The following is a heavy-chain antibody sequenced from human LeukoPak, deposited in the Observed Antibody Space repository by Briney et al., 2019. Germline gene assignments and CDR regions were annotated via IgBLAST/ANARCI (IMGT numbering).Heavy chain of an antibody. CDR3: ARRIGRLVRGVISFGMDV. Sequence: ASVKVSCKASGYTFTSNDINWVRQATGQGLEWMGWMNPNSGNTGYAQKFQGRVTMTRNTSISTAYMELSSLRSEDTAVYYCARRIGRLVRGVISFGMDVWGQGTTVTVS. D-gene: IGHD3-10*01. CDR1: GYTFTSND. CDR2: MNPNSGNT. J-gene: IGHJ6*02. V-gene: IGHV1-8*01.